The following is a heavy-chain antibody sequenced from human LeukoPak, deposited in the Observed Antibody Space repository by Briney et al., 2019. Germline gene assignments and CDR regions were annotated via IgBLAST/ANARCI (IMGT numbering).Heavy chain of an antibody. CDR2: ISGSGGST. J-gene: IGHJ4*02. D-gene: IGHD6-19*01. CDR1: GFTFSSYA. Sequence: GGSLRLSCAASGFTFSSYAMSWVRQAPGKGLEWVSGISGSGGSTYYADSVKGRFTISRDNSKNTLYLQMNSLRAEDTAVYYCARDPPRIAVAATQEPFDYWGQGTLVTVSS. V-gene: IGHV3-23*01. CDR3: ARDPPRIAVAATQEPFDY.